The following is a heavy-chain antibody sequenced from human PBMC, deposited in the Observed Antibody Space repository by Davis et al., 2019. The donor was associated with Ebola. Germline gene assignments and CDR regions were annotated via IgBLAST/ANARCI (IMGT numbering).Heavy chain of an antibody. Sequence: GSLRLSCTVSGGSVSSGSYYWSWIRQPPGKGLEWIGYIYYSGSTNYNPSLKSRVTISVDTSKNQFSLKLTSVTAADTAVYYCARVYCSGGTCYSAYYYGMDVWGQGTTVTVSS. J-gene: IGHJ6*02. V-gene: IGHV4-61*01. D-gene: IGHD2-15*01. CDR1: GGSVSSGSYY. CDR3: ARVYCSGGTCYSAYYYGMDV. CDR2: IYYSGST.